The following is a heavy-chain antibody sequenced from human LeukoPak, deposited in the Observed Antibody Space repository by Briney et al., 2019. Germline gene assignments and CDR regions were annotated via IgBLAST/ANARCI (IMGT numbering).Heavy chain of an antibody. J-gene: IGHJ4*02. CDR2: INSDGSST. CDR1: GFTFSSYW. Sequence: GGSLRLSCAASGFTFSSYWMSWVRQAPGKGLEWVSRINSDGSSTNYADSVKGRFTISRDNAKNTLHLQMNSLRAEDTAVYYCARGARGSGTASDYWGQGTLVTVSS. D-gene: IGHD3-10*01. CDR3: ARGARGSGTASDY. V-gene: IGHV3-74*01.